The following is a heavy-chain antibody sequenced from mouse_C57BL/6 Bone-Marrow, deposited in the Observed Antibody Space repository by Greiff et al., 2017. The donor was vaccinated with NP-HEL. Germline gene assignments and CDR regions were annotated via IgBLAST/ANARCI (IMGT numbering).Heavy chain of an antibody. CDR3: ARRYSNYVRAMDY. J-gene: IGHJ4*01. Sequence: QVQLQQPGAELVKPGASVKMSCKASGYTFTSYWITWVKQRPGQGLEWIGDIYPGSGSTNYNEKFKSKATLTVDTSSSTAYMQLSSLTSEDAAVSYCARRYSNYVRAMDYWGQRTSVTVSS. CDR2: IYPGSGST. CDR1: GYTFTSYW. V-gene: IGHV1-55*01. D-gene: IGHD2-5*01.